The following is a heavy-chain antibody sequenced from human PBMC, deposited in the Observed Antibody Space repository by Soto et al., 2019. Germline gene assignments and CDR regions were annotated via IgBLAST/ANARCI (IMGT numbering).Heavy chain of an antibody. CDR3: ARERGEYDSGWYIDR. Sequence: GSLRLSCAASGFSFSSHSFNWVRKAPGQVLEWVAYISSRSSLILYADSVRGRFVISRDNALNSLYLQMNSPRDEDTAIYYCARERGEYDSGWYIDRWGQGTPVTV. D-gene: IGHD6-19*01. J-gene: IGHJ5*02. V-gene: IGHV3-21*06. CDR1: GFSFSSHS. CDR2: ISSRSSLI.